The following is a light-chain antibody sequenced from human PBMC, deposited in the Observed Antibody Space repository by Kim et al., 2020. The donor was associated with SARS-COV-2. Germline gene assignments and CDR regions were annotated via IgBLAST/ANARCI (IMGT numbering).Light chain of an antibody. Sequence: SYELTQPPSVSVPPGQTARITCAGDALPKKFAHWYQQKSGQAPVLVIYDDTKRPSGIPKRFSGSTSGTTATLTVSGAQVEDEADYYCYSTDRSRNAFFGGGTQLPVL. V-gene: IGLV3-10*01. CDR3: YSTDRSRNAF. CDR2: DDT. J-gene: IGLJ2*01. CDR1: ALPKKF.